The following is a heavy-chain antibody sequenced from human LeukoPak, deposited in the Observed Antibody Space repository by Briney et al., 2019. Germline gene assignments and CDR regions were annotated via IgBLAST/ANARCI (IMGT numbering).Heavy chain of an antibody. Sequence: PSQTLSLTCTVSGGSISSGGYYWSWIRQHPGKGLEWIGYIYYSGSTYYNPSLKSRVTISVDTSKNQFSLKLSSVTAADTAVYYCARDMGYGDYVHGHNWFDPWGQGTLVTVSS. V-gene: IGHV4-31*03. CDR2: IYYSGST. CDR3: ARDMGYGDYVHGHNWFDP. D-gene: IGHD4-17*01. J-gene: IGHJ5*02. CDR1: GGSISSGGYY.